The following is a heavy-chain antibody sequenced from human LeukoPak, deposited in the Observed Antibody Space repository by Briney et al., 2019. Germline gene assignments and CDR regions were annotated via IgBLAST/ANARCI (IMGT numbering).Heavy chain of an antibody. CDR1: GFTFTSSA. D-gene: IGHD3-3*01. V-gene: IGHV1-58*01. CDR3: AADKFARYYDFWSGYY. J-gene: IGHJ4*02. CDR2: IVVGSGNT. Sequence: ASVKVSCTASGFTFTSSAVQWVRQARGQRLEWIGWIVVGSGNTNYAQKFQERVTITRDMSTSTAYMELSSLRSEDTAVYYCAADKFARYYDFWSGYYWGQGTLVTVSS.